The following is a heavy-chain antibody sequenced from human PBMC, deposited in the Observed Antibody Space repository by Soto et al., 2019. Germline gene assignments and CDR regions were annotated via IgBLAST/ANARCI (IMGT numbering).Heavy chain of an antibody. D-gene: IGHD2-2*01. CDR1: GFTFSSYS. CDR3: ARGADDIVVVPAADSDY. CDR2: ISSSSSYI. V-gene: IGHV3-21*01. J-gene: IGHJ4*02. Sequence: ESGGGLVKPGGSLRLSCAASGFTFSSYSMNWVRQAPGKGLEWVSSISSSSSYIYYADSVKGRFTISRDNAKNSLYLQMNSLRAEDTAVYYCARGADDIVVVPAADSDYWGQGTLVTVSS.